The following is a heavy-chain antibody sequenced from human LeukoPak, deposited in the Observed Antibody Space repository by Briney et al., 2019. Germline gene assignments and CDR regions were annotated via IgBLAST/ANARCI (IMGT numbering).Heavy chain of an antibody. CDR1: GFTFSSYA. CDR2: ISGSGGST. V-gene: IGHV3-23*01. Sequence: GGSLRLSCAASGFTFSSYAMSWVRQAPGKGLEWVSAISGSGGSTYYADSVKGRFTISRDNSKNTLYLQMNSLRAEDTAVYYCAKNFQSYSSSWDDYWGQGTLVTVSS. CDR3: AKNFQSYSSSWDDY. J-gene: IGHJ4*02. D-gene: IGHD6-13*01.